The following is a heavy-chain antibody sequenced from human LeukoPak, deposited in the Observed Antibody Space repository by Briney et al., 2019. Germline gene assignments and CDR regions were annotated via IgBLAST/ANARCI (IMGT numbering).Heavy chain of an antibody. D-gene: IGHD3-3*01. CDR1: GFTFSSYS. CDR3: ATSYDFWSGYYTRFDY. Sequence: GGSLRLSCAASGFTFSSYSMNWVRQAPGKGLEWVSYISSSSSTIYYADSVKGRFTISRDNAKNSLYLQMNSLRAEETAVYYCATSYDFWSGYYTRFDYWDQGTVVTVSS. J-gene: IGHJ4*02. V-gene: IGHV3-48*01. CDR2: ISSSSSTI.